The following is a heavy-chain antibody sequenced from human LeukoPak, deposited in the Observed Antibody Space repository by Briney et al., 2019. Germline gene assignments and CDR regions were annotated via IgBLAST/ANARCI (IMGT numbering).Heavy chain of an antibody. CDR1: AFTFSSYE. J-gene: IGHJ4*02. Sequence: GGSLRLSCAAAAFTFSSYEMKWVRQAPGKGLKWGSFISSSGSTIYYAVSVKGRFTISRDNAKNSLYLQMNSLRAEDTAVYYCASGQVLLWFGELFDYWGQGTLVTVSS. CDR2: ISSSGSTI. CDR3: ASGQVLLWFGELFDY. V-gene: IGHV3-48*03. D-gene: IGHD3-10*01.